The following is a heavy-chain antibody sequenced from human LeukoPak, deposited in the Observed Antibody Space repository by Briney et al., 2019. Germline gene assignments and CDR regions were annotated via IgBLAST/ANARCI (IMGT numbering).Heavy chain of an antibody. CDR1: GGSISSVKYY. D-gene: IGHD3-10*01. CDR2: IYYSGST. J-gene: IGHJ4*02. V-gene: IGHV4-61*01. CDR3: ARALGYGSGSYQYYFDY. Sequence: PSETLSLTCTVSGGSISSVKYYWGWIRQPPGKGLEWIGYIYYSGSTNYNPSLKSRVTISVDTSKNQFSLKLSSVTAADTAVYYCARALGYGSGSYQYYFDYWGQGTLVTVSS.